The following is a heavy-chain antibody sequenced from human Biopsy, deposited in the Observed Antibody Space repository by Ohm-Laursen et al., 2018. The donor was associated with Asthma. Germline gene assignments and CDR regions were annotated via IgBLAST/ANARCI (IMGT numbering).Heavy chain of an antibody. Sequence: SVKVSCKASGGTFGNYAIRWVRQAPGLGLEWMGGLIPVLGTPDYAQMFEGRVTITADESTSTAYMELSSLSSEGTAVYYCARGYSGSDRIVYYYSGLEVWGQGTTVTVSS. V-gene: IGHV1-69*13. CDR3: ARGYSGSDRIVYYYSGLEV. J-gene: IGHJ6*02. CDR2: LIPVLGTP. CDR1: GGTFGNYA. D-gene: IGHD5-12*01.